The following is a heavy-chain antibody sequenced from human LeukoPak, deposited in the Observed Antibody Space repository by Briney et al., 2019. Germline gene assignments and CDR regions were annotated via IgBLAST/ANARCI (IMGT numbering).Heavy chain of an antibody. CDR3: ASGHMVRGVPIDY. J-gene: IGHJ4*02. CDR1: GGSISSGSYC. Sequence: SETLSLTCTVSGGSISSGSYCWSWIRQPAGKGLEWIGHIYSSGSTNYNPSLKSRVTISVDTSKNQFSLKLSSVTAADTAVYYCASGHMVRGVPIDYWGQGTLVTVSS. D-gene: IGHD3-10*01. CDR2: IYSSGST. V-gene: IGHV4-61*10.